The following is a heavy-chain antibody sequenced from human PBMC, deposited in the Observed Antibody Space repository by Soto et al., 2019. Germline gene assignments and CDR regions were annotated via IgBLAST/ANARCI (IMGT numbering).Heavy chain of an antibody. D-gene: IGHD6-19*01. J-gene: IGHJ4*02. CDR1: GYIFTGYD. V-gene: IGHV1-8*01. CDR2: MNPSNGNT. CDR3: ARGGAVAGWDFSDS. Sequence: QVPLVQSGAEGKKPGASVKVSCKASGYIFTGYDMNWVRQAPGQGLEWLGWMNPSNGNTGYAQKFQCRVIMTRDASISTAYMELSSLRSDDTAVYFCARGGAVAGWDFSDSWGQGTLVIVSS.